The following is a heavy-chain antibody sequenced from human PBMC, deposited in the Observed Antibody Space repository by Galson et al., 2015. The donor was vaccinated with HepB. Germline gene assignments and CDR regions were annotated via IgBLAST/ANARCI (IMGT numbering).Heavy chain of an antibody. D-gene: IGHD5-18*01. CDR1: GGTFSSYA. Sequence: SVKVSCKASGGTFSSYAISWVRQAPGQGLEWMGGIIPIFGTANYAQKFQGRVTITADESTSTAYMELSSLRSEDTAVYYCARKDTAMENYYYYYYGMDVWGQGTTVTVSS. V-gene: IGHV1-69*13. CDR2: IIPIFGTA. CDR3: ARKDTAMENYYYYYYGMDV. J-gene: IGHJ6*02.